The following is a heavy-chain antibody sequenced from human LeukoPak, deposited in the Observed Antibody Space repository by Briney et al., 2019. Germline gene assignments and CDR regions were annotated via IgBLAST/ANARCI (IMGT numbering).Heavy chain of an antibody. V-gene: IGHV4-39*01. D-gene: IGHD3-22*01. CDR3: ARYYYDSSGALFDY. Sequence: SETLSLTCTVSGGSISSSSYYWGWIRQPPGKGLEWIGSIYYSGSTYYNPSLKSRVTISVDTSKNQFSLKLSSVTAADTAVYYCARYYYDSSGALFDYWGQGTLVNVSS. CDR2: IYYSGST. CDR1: GGSISSSSYY. J-gene: IGHJ4*02.